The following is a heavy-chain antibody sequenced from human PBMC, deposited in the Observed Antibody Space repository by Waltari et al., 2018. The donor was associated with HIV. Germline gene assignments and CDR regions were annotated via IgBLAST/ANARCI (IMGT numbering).Heavy chain of an antibody. J-gene: IGHJ5*02. V-gene: IGHV1-18*01. CDR2: ISAYNGNT. CDR1: GYTFTRYG. D-gene: IGHD2-2*01. CDR3: ARVGCSSASCYSGWFDP. Sequence: QAQLAQSGAEVKKPGASVKVSCKASGYTFTRYGIRGVRQAPVQGLEWLGWISAYNGNTNYAQKLQGRVTMTTDTSTSTAYMELRSLRSDDTAVYYCARVGCSSASCYSGWFDPWGQGTLVTVSS.